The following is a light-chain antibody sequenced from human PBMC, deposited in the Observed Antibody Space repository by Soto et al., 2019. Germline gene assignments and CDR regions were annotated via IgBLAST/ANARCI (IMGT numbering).Light chain of an antibody. CDR2: AAS. CDR3: QRYNDWPQT. CDR1: QSVNTY. Sequence: EIVLTQSPVTLSVSPGERATLSCRASQSVNTYLAWYQQKPGQTPRLLIYAASTRATGVPARFSGSESGTEFTLTISSLQSEDFAVYYCQRYNDWPQTFGQGTKVEIK. V-gene: IGKV3-15*01. J-gene: IGKJ1*01.